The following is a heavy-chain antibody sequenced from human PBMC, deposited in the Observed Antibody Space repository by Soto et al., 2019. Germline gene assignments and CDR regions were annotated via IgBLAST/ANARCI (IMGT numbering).Heavy chain of an antibody. Sequence: ASLNVSCKASGYTFTRDDINWVRPATGQWLEWMGWMNPNSGNTGYAHKFQGRVTMTRNASISTAYIELRSLRPEDTAVYYCARYGMNYYDRMDVWGQRTTLTSP. V-gene: IGHV1-8*01. D-gene: IGHD4-17*01. CDR1: GYTFTRDD. CDR2: MNPNSGNT. CDR3: ARYGMNYYDRMDV. J-gene: IGHJ6*02.